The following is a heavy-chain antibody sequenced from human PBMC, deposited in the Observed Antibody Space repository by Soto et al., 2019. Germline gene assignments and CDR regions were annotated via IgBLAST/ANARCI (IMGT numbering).Heavy chain of an antibody. CDR2: IYNSGST. D-gene: IGHD3-22*01. J-gene: IGHJ3*02. Sequence: PSETLSLTCAVSGVSISRGDCYWSWIRQPPGKGLEWIGHIYNSGSTYYKPSLKSRVTISIDTSENQFSLKLSSVTAADTAVYYCAREEHYDISGYYHIWGQGTMVTVSS. CDR3: AREEHYDISGYYHI. V-gene: IGHV4-30-4*01. CDR1: GVSISRGDCY.